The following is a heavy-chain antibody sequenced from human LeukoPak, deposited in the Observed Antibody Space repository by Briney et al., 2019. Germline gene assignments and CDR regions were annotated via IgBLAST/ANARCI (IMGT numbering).Heavy chain of an antibody. CDR1: GGSFSGFY. CDR3: ARGLGEGYPDY. V-gene: IGHV4-34*01. D-gene: IGHD5-24*01. Sequence: SETLSLTCAVHGGSFSGFYWTWMRQPPGKELEWIGEIKHGGITKYHSSLNSRVTMSEDTSNNQFSLKLTSVTAADTAVYYCARGLGEGYPDYWGPGTLATVSS. CDR2: IKHGGIT. J-gene: IGHJ4*02.